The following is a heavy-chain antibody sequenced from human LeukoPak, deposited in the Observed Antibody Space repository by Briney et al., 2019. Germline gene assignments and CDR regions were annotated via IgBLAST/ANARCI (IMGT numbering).Heavy chain of an antibody. D-gene: IGHD1-26*01. CDR2: ISDTGGRT. J-gene: IGHJ5*02. CDR3: AKKIVGAGHDWFDP. V-gene: IGHV3-23*01. Sequence: GGSLRLSCAVSGITLSNYGMSWVRQAPGRGLEWVAGISDTGGRTNYADSVKGRFTISRDNPKNILYLQMNSLRAEDTAVYYCAKKIVGAGHDWFDPWGQGTLVTVSS. CDR1: GITLSNYG.